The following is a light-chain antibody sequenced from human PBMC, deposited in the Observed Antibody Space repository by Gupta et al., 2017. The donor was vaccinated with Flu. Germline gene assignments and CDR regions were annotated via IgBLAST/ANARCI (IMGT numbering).Light chain of an antibody. CDR1: QSVNIY. Sequence: EIVLTQSPATLSLSPGDRAILSCRASQSVNIYLAWYQQKPGQPPRLLMFDASKRAAGIPDRFSGSGYGTDFTLTISTREPEDFAVYYCQQRSGLPMYTFGQGTKLE. CDR3: QQRSGLPMYT. CDR2: DAS. V-gene: IGKV3-11*01. J-gene: IGKJ2*01.